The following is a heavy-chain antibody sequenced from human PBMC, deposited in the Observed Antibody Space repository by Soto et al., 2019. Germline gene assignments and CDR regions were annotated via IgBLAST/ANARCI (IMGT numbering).Heavy chain of an antibody. Sequence: ASVKVSCKASGYTFTGYYMHWARQAPGQGLEWMGWSNPNSGGTNYAQKFQGWVTMTRDTSISTAYMELSRLRSDDTAVYYCARGADGGWYFDYWGQGTLVTVSS. J-gene: IGHJ4*02. D-gene: IGHD6-19*01. V-gene: IGHV1-2*04. CDR1: GYTFTGYY. CDR3: ARGADGGWYFDY. CDR2: SNPNSGGT.